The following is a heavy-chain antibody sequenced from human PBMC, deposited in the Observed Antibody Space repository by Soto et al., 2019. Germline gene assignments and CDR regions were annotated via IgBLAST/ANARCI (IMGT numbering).Heavy chain of an antibody. CDR2: IYYRGSA. Sequence: WETLSLTCTVTGDCINSRSYYWGVMRQPPGKGLEWIGRIYYRGSAYNNPSLKSRVSMSVDTSKNHFYLKMRSVSAADTPLCYSRRQRTSVVSQAYFDSWEQGSRVVVSS. J-gene: IGHJ4*02. V-gene: IGHV4-39*01. CDR1: GDCINSRSYY. D-gene: IGHD2-21*01. CDR3: RRQRTSVVSQAYFDS.